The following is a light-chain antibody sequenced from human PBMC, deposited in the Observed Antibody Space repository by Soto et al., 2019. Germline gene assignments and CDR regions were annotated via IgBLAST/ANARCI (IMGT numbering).Light chain of an antibody. CDR3: QQTYTTPRT. V-gene: IGKV1-39*01. Sequence: DIQMTQSPSYLSASVGDRISITCRASQTASNYVNWYQQKPGKAPTLLISATSTLQSGVPSRFRGSGSGTDFTLTITSLQPEDFATYYCQQTYTTPRTFGQGTKVDIK. CDR2: ATS. J-gene: IGKJ1*01. CDR1: QTASNY.